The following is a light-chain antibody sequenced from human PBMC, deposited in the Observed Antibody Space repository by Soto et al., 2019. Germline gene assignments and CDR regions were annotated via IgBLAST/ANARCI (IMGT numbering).Light chain of an antibody. CDR2: DAS. Sequence: DIPMTQSPSTLSASVGDRVTITCRASQSVSNWLAWYQQKPGKAPELLIYDASSLESGVPSRFSGSGSGTEFPLTISGLQPDDFATYFCQQYHSYSWTFGQGTKVEIK. CDR1: QSVSNW. CDR3: QQYHSYSWT. J-gene: IGKJ1*01. V-gene: IGKV1-5*01.